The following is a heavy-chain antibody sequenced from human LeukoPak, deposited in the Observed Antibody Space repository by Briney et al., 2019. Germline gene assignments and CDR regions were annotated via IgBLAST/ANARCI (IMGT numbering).Heavy chain of an antibody. CDR2: IKQDGSDK. CDR1: GFTFSSYR. J-gene: IGHJ4*02. CDR3: ARGGAAAARKRGVDY. Sequence: GGSLRLSCTASGFTFSSYRMSWVRQAPGKGLEWVASIKQDGSDKFYVASVKGRFTISRDNAKNSLYLQMNSLRAEDTAVYYCARGGAAAARKRGVDYWGQGTLVTVSS. V-gene: IGHV3-7*01. D-gene: IGHD6-13*01.